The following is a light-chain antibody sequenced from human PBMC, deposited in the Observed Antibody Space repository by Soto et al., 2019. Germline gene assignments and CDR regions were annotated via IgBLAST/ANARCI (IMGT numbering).Light chain of an antibody. Sequence: EIVLTQSPGPLSLSPGERATLSCRASQSISSTYLAWYRQKPGQAPRLLIYAASSRATGIPDRFSGSGSGKDFPLTISRLEPEDFAVYYCQQYYASSWTFRQGTRVEIK. CDR1: QSISSTY. J-gene: IGKJ1*01. V-gene: IGKV3-20*01. CDR2: AAS. CDR3: QQYYASSWT.